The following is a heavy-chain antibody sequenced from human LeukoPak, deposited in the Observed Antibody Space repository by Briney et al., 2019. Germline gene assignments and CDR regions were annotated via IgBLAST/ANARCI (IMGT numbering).Heavy chain of an antibody. CDR2: INHSGST. CDR3: AREDCSSGTCSHFDY. Sequence: PSETLSLTCAVYGGSFSGHYWSWIRQPPGKGLERIGEINHSGSTNYTPSLKSRVTISVDTSKNQFSLKLSSVTAADTAFYYCAREDCSSGTCSHFDYWGQGTLVTVSS. CDR1: GGSFSGHY. D-gene: IGHD2-15*01. V-gene: IGHV4-34*01. J-gene: IGHJ4*02.